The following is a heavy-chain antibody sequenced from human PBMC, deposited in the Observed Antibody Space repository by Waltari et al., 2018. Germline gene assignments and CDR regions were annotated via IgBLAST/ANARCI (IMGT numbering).Heavy chain of an antibody. V-gene: IGHV3-30*02. Sequence: QLVESGGGVVQPGGSLRLSCAASGFTFSSYGMHWVRQAPGKGLEWVAFIRYGGSNKYYADSVKGRFTISRDNSKNTLYLQMNSLRAEDTAVYYCAKDPHGWYWFDPWGQGTLVTVSS. J-gene: IGHJ5*02. CDR2: IRYGGSNK. D-gene: IGHD6-19*01. CDR1: GFTFSSYG. CDR3: AKDPHGWYWFDP.